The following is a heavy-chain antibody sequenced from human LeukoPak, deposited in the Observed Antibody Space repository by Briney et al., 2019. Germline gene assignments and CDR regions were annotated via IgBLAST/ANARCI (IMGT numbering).Heavy chain of an antibody. CDR2: IYHSGSA. D-gene: IGHD2-15*01. CDR3: ARDNIEVVAYY. V-gene: IGHV4-38-2*02. Sequence: SETLSLTCTVSGYSISSGYYWGWIRQPPGKGLEWIGSIYHSGSAYYNPSLKSRVTISLDTSKNQFSLRLTSVTATDTAVYYCARDNIEVVAYYWGQGILVTVSS. J-gene: IGHJ4*02. CDR1: GYSISSGYY.